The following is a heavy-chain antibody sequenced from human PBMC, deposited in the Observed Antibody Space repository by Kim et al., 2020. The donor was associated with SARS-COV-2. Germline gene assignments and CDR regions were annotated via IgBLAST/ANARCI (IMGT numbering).Heavy chain of an antibody. Sequence: SETLSLTCTVSGGSISSYSCSWIRQPPGKGLEWIGYIYYSGSTNYNPSLKSRVTISVDTSKNQFSLKLSSVTAADTAVYYCARLEGEGNNYYYYGMDVWGQGTTVTVSS. V-gene: IGHV4-59*01. D-gene: IGHD3-16*01. CDR2: IYYSGST. CDR3: ARLEGEGNNYYYYGMDV. CDR1: GGSISSYS. J-gene: IGHJ6*02.